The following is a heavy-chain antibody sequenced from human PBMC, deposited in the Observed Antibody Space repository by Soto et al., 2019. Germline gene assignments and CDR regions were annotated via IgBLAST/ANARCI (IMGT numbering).Heavy chain of an antibody. CDR1: GGSISSYY. CDR3: ARAGSGGSCHY. V-gene: IGHV4-59*12. D-gene: IGHD2-15*01. J-gene: IGHJ4*02. CDR2: IYYSGST. Sequence: SETLSLTCTVSGGSISSYYWSWIRQPPGKGLEWIGYIYYSGSTNYNPSLKSRVTISVDKSKNQFSLKLSSVTAADTAVYYCARAGSGGSCHYWGQGTLVTVSS.